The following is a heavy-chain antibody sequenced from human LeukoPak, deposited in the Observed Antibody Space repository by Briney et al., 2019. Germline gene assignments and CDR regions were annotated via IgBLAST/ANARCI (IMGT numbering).Heavy chain of an antibody. Sequence: ASVKVSCKASGYTFTGYYIHWVRQAPGQGLEWMGWINPNGGGTNYAQNFQGRVTMTRDTSISTAYMELSRLRYDDTAIYYCARENNSGWYRKAAFDYWGQGTLVTVTS. J-gene: IGHJ4*02. CDR3: ARENNSGWYRKAAFDY. CDR2: INPNGGGT. D-gene: IGHD6-19*01. V-gene: IGHV1-2*02. CDR1: GYTFTGYY.